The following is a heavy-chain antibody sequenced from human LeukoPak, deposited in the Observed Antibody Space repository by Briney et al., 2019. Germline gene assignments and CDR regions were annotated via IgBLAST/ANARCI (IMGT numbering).Heavy chain of an antibody. D-gene: IGHD1-26*01. CDR2: ISYDGSNK. V-gene: IGHV3-30*04. J-gene: IGHJ6*02. CDR3: ARVSRSYGYYYYYGMDV. CDR1: GFTFSSYA. Sequence: GGSLRPSCAASGFTFSSYAMHWVRQAPGKGLEWVAVISYDGSNKYYADSVKGRFTISRDNSKNTLYLQMNSLRAEDTAVYYCARVSRSYGYYYYYGMDVWGQGTTVTVS.